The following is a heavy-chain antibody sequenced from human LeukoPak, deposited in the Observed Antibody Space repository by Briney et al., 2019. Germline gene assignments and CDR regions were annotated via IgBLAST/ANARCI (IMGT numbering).Heavy chain of an antibody. Sequence: GGSLRLSCAASGFTFSGNYMTWVRQAPGKGLEWVSLLYSDGSTYYADSMKGRFTISRDNSKNTLYLQMNSLRAEDTAVYYCAGGNSFGHYFDYWGQGTLVTVSS. D-gene: IGHD5-18*01. CDR1: GFTFSGNY. CDR3: AGGNSFGHYFDY. V-gene: IGHV3-66*01. J-gene: IGHJ4*02. CDR2: LYSDGST.